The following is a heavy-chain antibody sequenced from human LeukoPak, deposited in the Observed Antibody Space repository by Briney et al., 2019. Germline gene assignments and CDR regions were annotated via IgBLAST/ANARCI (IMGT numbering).Heavy chain of an antibody. CDR1: GFTFSSYA. D-gene: IGHD6-19*01. J-gene: IGHJ3*02. CDR2: ISYDGSNK. Sequence: GGSLRLSCAASGFTFSSYAMHWVRQAPGKGLEWVAVISYDGSNKYYADSVKGRFTISRDNSKNTLYLQMNSLRAEDTAVYYCAKVRIAVAGDAFDIWGQGTMVTVSS. CDR3: AKVRIAVAGDAFDI. V-gene: IGHV3-30*04.